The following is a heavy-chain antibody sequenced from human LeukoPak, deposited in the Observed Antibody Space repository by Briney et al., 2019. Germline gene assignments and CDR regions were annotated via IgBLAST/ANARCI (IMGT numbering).Heavy chain of an antibody. CDR1: GFTFSSYS. V-gene: IGHV3-48*04. Sequence: GGSLRLSCAASGFTFSSYSMNWVGQAPGKGREGVSYISSSSSTIYYADSVKGRFTISRDNAKNSLYLQMNSLRAEDTAVYYCARDLEVRTTIRDGGYPGYWGQGTLVTVSS. D-gene: IGHD2-15*01. CDR2: ISSSSSTI. J-gene: IGHJ4*02. CDR3: ARDLEVRTTIRDGGYPGY.